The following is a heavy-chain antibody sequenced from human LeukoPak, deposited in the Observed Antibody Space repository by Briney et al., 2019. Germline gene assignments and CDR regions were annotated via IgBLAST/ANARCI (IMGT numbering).Heavy chain of an antibody. CDR3: ARGRLGLPVDY. J-gene: IGHJ4*02. CDR2: IYYSGST. CDR1: GGSISTYY. Sequence: SETLSLTCTVSGGSISTYYWTWIRQPPGKGPEWIGYIYYSGSTNYNPSLKSRVTMSVDTSKNQFSLKLNSVTAADTAVCYCARGRLGLPVDYWGRGTLVTVSS. D-gene: IGHD3-16*01. V-gene: IGHV4-59*01.